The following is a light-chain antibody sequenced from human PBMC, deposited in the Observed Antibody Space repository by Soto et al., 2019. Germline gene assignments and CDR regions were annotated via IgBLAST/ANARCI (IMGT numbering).Light chain of an antibody. CDR3: QQYDTSPRT. J-gene: IGKJ1*01. Sequence: VLTQSRGTLSLSLGQRATRSFRASQSLRTNSLAWYQQKPGQAPRLLISGVYSRAAGIPDRFSGSGSGTDFTLTISRLEPEDFAVYYCQQYDTSPRTFGQGTKVDIK. CDR2: GVY. V-gene: IGKV3-20*01. CDR1: QSLRTNS.